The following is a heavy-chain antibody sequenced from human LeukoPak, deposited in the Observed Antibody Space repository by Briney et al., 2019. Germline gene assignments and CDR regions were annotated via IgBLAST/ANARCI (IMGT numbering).Heavy chain of an antibody. CDR1: GYTFTSYG. Sequence: VASVKVSCKASGYTFTSYGISWVRQAPGQGLEWMGWISAYNGNTNYAQKLQGRVTMTTDTSTSTAYMELRSLRSDDTAVYYCARARGVEGDSGYVHYYYYYYMDVWGKGTTVTISS. J-gene: IGHJ6*03. CDR2: ISAYNGNT. D-gene: IGHD5-12*01. CDR3: ARARGVEGDSGYVHYYYYYYMDV. V-gene: IGHV1-18*01.